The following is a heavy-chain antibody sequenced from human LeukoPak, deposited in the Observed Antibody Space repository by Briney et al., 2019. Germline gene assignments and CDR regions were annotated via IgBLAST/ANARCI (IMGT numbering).Heavy chain of an antibody. J-gene: IGHJ5*02. V-gene: IGHV4-4*07. CDR3: ARDSGTTGEVKFDP. Sequence: SETLSLTCAVYGGSFSGYYWSWIRQPAGKGLEWIGRIYTSGSTTYNPSLKSRVTMSVDTSKNQFSLKLSSVTAADTAIYYCARDSGTTGEVKFDPWGQGTLVTVSS. CDR1: GGSFSGYY. D-gene: IGHD3-10*01. CDR2: IYTSGST.